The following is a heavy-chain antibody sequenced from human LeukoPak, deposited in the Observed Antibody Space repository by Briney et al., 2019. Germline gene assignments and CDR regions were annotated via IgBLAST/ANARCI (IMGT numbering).Heavy chain of an antibody. CDR1: GFTFSNYW. D-gene: IGHD5-18*01. V-gene: IGHV3-33*08. CDR3: ARGGYRFGPNY. J-gene: IGHJ4*02. Sequence: GGSLRLSCAASGFTFSNYWMNWVRQAPGKGMEWVALIWHDGSHKFYSNSVRGQFTISRDNSKNTVSLQMNCLRVEDTAVYYCARGGYRFGPNYWGQGTLVSVSS. CDR2: IWHDGSHK.